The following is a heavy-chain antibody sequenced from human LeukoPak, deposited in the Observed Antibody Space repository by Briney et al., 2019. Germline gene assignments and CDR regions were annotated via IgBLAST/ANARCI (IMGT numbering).Heavy chain of an antibody. Sequence: SETLSLTCTVSGGSVSSGTYYWTWIRQPPGKGLEWIGYIYLNGSTNYNPSLKSRVTISVDTSKTQFSLKLTSVTAADTAVYYCARARGNYYGSGSYDYWGQGTLVTVSS. CDR2: IYLNGST. D-gene: IGHD3-10*01. CDR1: GGSVSSGTYY. V-gene: IGHV4-61*01. J-gene: IGHJ4*02. CDR3: ARARGNYYGSGSYDY.